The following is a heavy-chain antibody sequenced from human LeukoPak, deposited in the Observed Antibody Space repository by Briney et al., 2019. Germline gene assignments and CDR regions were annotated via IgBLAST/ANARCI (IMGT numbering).Heavy chain of an antibody. D-gene: IGHD3-10*01. CDR3: AKEIKENYYGSGSSDY. V-gene: IGHV3-30*18. CDR2: ISYDGSNK. Sequence: GRSLRLSCAASGFTFSSYGMHWVRQAPGKGLEWVAVISYDGSNKYYADSVKGRFTISRDNSKNTLYLQMNSLRAEDTAVYYCAKEIKENYYGSGSSDYWGQGTLVTVSS. CDR1: GFTFSSYG. J-gene: IGHJ4*02.